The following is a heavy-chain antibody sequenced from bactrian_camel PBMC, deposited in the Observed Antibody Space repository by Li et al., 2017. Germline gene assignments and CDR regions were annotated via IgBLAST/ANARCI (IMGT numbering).Heavy chain of an antibody. CDR1: RTPNY. D-gene: IGHD3*01. CDR2: IYTGGGDG. V-gene: IGHV3S45*01. CDR3: AATRGVVVSLVARDWRY. J-gene: IGHJ4*01. Sequence: HVQLVESGGGSVQAGGSLTLSCTYGRTPNYVTWFRQGPGNGREGVAGIYTGGGDGHYADAVKGRFTITHDIAKRTAYLQMDTLKPEDTALYYCAATRGVVVSLVARDWRYWGQGTQVTVS.